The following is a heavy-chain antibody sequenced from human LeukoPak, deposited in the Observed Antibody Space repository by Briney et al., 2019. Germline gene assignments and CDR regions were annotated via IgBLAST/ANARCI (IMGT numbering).Heavy chain of an antibody. CDR1: GGSISSGGYY. J-gene: IGHJ5*02. CDR2: IYYSGST. V-gene: IGHV4-31*03. CDR3: ARAVAGNWFDP. Sequence: SQTLSLTCTVSGGSISSGGYYWSRIRQHPGKGLEWIGYIYYSGSTYYNPSLKSRVTISVDTSKNQFSLKLSSVTAADTAVYYCARAVAGNWFDPWGQGTLVTVSS. D-gene: IGHD6-19*01.